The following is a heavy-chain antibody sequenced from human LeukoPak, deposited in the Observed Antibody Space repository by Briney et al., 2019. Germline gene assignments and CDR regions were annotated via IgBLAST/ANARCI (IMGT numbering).Heavy chain of an antibody. CDR3: AAHPPWTTRKYSSSSDY. CDR1: GFTFSSYS. Sequence: GGSLRLSCAASGFTFSSYSMNWVRQAPGKGLEWVSSISSSSSYIYYADSVNGRFTISRDNAKNSLYLQMTSLRAEDTAVYYCAAHPPWTTRKYSSSSDYWGQGTLVTVSS. D-gene: IGHD6-6*01. J-gene: IGHJ4*02. CDR2: ISSSSSYI. V-gene: IGHV3-21*01.